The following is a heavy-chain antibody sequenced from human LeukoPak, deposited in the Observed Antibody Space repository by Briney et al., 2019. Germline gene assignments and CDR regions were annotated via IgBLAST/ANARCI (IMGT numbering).Heavy chain of an antibody. Sequence: GASVKVSCRVSGYTLTELSMHWVRQAPGKGLEWMGGFDPEDGETIYAQKFQGRVTMTEDTSTDTAYMELSSLRSEDTAVYYCATVAAAGTWNFDYWGQGTLVTVSS. V-gene: IGHV1-24*01. J-gene: IGHJ4*02. CDR1: GYTLTELS. CDR2: FDPEDGET. D-gene: IGHD6-13*01. CDR3: ATVAAAGTWNFDY.